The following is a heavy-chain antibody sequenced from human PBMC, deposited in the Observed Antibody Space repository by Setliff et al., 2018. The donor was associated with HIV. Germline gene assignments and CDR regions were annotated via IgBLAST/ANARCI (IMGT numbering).Heavy chain of an antibody. D-gene: IGHD2-8*01. CDR2: ISTVSSSI. Sequence: GGSLRLSCAASGFTFSNHYTSWVHQAPGKGLEWVSYISTVSSSIYYADSVKGRFTISRDNAKNSLYLQMNSLRAEDTAVYYCARGWSGAFDIWGQGTMVTVSS. V-gene: IGHV3-48*01. CDR1: GFTFSNHY. J-gene: IGHJ3*02. CDR3: ARGWSGAFDI.